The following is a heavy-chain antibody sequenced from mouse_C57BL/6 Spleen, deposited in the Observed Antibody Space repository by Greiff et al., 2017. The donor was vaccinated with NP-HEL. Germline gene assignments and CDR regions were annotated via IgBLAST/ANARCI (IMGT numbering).Heavy chain of an antibody. CDR3: ARRGGFYYEAMDY. Sequence: VQLQQSGPELVKPGASVKISCKASGYSFTGYYMNWVKQSPEKSLEWIGEINPSTGGTTYNQKFKAKATLTVDKSSSTAYMQLKSLTSEDSAVYYCARRGGFYYEAMDYWGQGTSVTVSS. D-gene: IGHD1-1*01. CDR1: GYSFTGYY. CDR2: INPSTGGT. V-gene: IGHV1-42*01. J-gene: IGHJ4*01.